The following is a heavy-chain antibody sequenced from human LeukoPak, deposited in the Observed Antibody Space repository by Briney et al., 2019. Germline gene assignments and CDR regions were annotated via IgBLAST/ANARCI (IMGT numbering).Heavy chain of an antibody. D-gene: IGHD3-22*01. J-gene: IGHJ2*01. Sequence: SVKVSCKASGGTFSSYAISWVRQAPGQGLEWMGRIIPIFGTANYAQKFQGRVTITTDESTSTAYMELSSLRSEDSAVYYCARDFSRTDYDPVYFDLWGRGTLVTVSS. CDR2: IIPIFGTA. CDR1: GGTFSSYA. V-gene: IGHV1-69*05. CDR3: ARDFSRTDYDPVYFDL.